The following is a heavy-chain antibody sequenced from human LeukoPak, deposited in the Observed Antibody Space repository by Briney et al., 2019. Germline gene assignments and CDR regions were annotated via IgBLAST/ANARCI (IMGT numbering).Heavy chain of an antibody. CDR3: ARGGLQGSKYYYYGLDV. Sequence: PSETLSFTCTVSGGSISSYYWTWIRQPAGKGLEWIGRIYSSGSTNYNPSLESRVTMSVDTSKNQFSLKLSSVIAADTAVYYCARGGLQGSKYYYYGLDVWGQGTAVTVSS. V-gene: IGHV4-4*07. CDR2: IYSSGST. J-gene: IGHJ6*02. D-gene: IGHD5-24*01. CDR1: GGSISSYY.